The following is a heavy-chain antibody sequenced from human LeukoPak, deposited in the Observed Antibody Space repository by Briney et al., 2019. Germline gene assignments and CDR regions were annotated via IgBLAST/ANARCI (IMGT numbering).Heavy chain of an antibody. J-gene: IGHJ4*02. Sequence: ASETLSLTCTVSGDSISGSSYCWGWIRQPPGKGLLWIGNVCYSGSTYYNPSLRSRVTISVDTSKNQFSLRLSSVTAADTAVYFCARLDTTGPNDHWGQGTLVTVSS. CDR2: VCYSGST. D-gene: IGHD2-8*02. CDR1: GDSISGSSYC. CDR3: ARLDTTGPNDH. V-gene: IGHV4-39*01.